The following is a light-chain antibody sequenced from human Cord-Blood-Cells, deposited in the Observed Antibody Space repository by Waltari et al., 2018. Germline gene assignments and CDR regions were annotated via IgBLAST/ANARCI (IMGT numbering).Light chain of an antibody. CDR3: SSYTSSSTWV. CDR2: DVS. CDR1: SSDVGGYNY. V-gene: IGLV2-14*03. J-gene: IGLJ3*02. Sequence: QSALTQPASVSGSPGQSITISCTGTSSDVGGYNYVSWYQQHPGKAAKLMIYDVSNRPSGVSNLFSGSKSGNTASLTISGLQAEDEADYYCSSYTSSSTWVFGGGTKLTVL.